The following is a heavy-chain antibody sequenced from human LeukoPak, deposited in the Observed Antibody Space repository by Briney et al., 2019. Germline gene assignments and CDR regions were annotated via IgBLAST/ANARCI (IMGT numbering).Heavy chain of an antibody. CDR3: AKGGAVSSKSITMVRGTRRYYYYMDV. D-gene: IGHD3-10*01. J-gene: IGHJ6*03. Sequence: GGSLRLSCAASGFTFSNYPVSWVRQAPGKGLEWVSTISGSGGSTYYADSVKGRFTISRDNSKNTLYLQMNSLRAEDTAVYYCAKGGAVSSKSITMVRGTRRYYYYMDVWGKGTTVTVSS. V-gene: IGHV3-23*01. CDR1: GFTFSNYP. CDR2: ISGSGGST.